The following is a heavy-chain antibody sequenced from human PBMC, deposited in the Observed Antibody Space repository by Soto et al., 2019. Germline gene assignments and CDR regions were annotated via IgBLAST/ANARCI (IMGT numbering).Heavy chain of an antibody. V-gene: IGHV3-23*01. CDR1: GFSFSSYA. D-gene: IGHD5-12*01. Sequence: GGSLRLSCAASGFSFSSYAMSWVRQAPGKGLEWVSAISGGGAGTYYVDSVKGRFTISRDTSKNTLHLQMNSLRAEDTAIYYCLARTSVATPYWGQGTLVTVSS. CDR2: ISGGGAGT. J-gene: IGHJ4*02. CDR3: LARTSVATPY.